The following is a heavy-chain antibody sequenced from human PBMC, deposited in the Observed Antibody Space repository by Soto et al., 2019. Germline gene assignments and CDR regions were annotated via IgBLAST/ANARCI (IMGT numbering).Heavy chain of an antibody. CDR3: ARDTSYDFWSGYYRWYFDY. CDR2: ISAYNGNT. D-gene: IGHD3-3*01. V-gene: IGHV1-18*01. Sequence: QVQLVQSGAEVKKPGASVKVSCKASGYTFTSYGISWVRQAPGQGLEWMGWISAYNGNTNYAQKLQGRVTMTTGTATSKAYMELRRLRSDDKAVYYCARDTSYDFWSGYYRWYFDYWGQGTLVTVSS. J-gene: IGHJ4*02. CDR1: GYTFTSYG.